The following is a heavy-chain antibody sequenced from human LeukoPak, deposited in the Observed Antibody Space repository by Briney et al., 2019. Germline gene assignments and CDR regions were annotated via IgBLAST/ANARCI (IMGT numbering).Heavy chain of an antibody. CDR2: IYTSGST. V-gene: IGHV4-4*07. CDR3: ARGYEDYGDYGDYYFDY. Sequence: SETLSLTCTVSGGSFSTYYWSWIRQPAGMGLEWIGRIYTSGSTNYNPSLKSRVTMSVDTSKNQFSLKLSSVTAADTAVYYCARGYEDYGDYGDYYFDYWGQGTLVTVSS. CDR1: GGSFSTYY. D-gene: IGHD4-17*01. J-gene: IGHJ4*02.